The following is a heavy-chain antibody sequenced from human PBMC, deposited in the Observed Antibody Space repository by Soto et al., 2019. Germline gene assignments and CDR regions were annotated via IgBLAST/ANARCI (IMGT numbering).Heavy chain of an antibody. J-gene: IGHJ6*02. CDR2: IYSGGST. D-gene: IGHD3-10*01. V-gene: IGHV3-53*01. CDR3: ARPTYYYGAGSSEYYYYYGLDG. CDR1: GLTVSNNY. Sequence: GGSLRLSCAASGLTVSNNYMSWVRQAPGKGLEWVSIIYSGGSTYYADSVTGRFTISRDNAKNSLYLQMNSLRAEDTAVYYCARPTYYYGAGSSEYYYYYGLDGWGQGTTVTVSS.